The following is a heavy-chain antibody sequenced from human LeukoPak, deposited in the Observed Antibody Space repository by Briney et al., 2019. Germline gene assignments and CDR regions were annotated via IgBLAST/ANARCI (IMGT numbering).Heavy chain of an antibody. V-gene: IGHV4-61*01. CDR3: GRSIDEIDNWFDP. Sequence: SETLSLTCTVSGGSISSSSYYWSWIRQPPGKGLEWIGYIYYSGSTNYNPSLKSRVTISVDTSKNQFSLKLSSVTAADTAVYYCGRSIDEIDNWFDPWGQGTLVTVSS. CDR1: GGSISSSSYY. D-gene: IGHD2/OR15-2a*01. CDR2: IYYSGST. J-gene: IGHJ5*02.